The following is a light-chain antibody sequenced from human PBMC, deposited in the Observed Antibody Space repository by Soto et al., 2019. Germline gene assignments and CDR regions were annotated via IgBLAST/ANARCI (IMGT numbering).Light chain of an antibody. CDR1: QGVSDN. CDR2: GPS. CDR3: QQYNDWPLT. J-gene: IGKJ3*01. V-gene: IGKV3-15*01. Sequence: EIVMTQSPATLSVSPGERATLSCRASQGVSDNLAWYQQRPGQPPRLLIYGPSTRATGIPARFSGSGSGTEFTLTISSLQSEDFAVYYCQQYNDWPLTFGPGTKVDIK.